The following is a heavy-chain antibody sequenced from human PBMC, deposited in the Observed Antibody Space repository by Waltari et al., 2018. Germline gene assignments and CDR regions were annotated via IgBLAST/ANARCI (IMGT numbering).Heavy chain of an antibody. CDR1: GFTFSSYE. V-gene: IGHV3-48*03. CDR2: ISSSGSTI. Sequence: EVQLVESGGGLVQPGGSLRLSCAASGFTFSSYEMNWVRQAPGKGLEWVSYISSSGSTIYYADSVKGRFTIARDNAKNSLYLQMNSLRAEDTAVYYCASLPFIVGATIFDYWGQGTLVTVSS. CDR3: ASLPFIVGATIFDY. J-gene: IGHJ4*02. D-gene: IGHD1-26*01.